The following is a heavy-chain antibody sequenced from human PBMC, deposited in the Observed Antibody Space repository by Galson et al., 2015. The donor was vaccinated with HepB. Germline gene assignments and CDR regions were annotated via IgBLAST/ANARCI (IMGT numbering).Heavy chain of an antibody. V-gene: IGHV3-7*05. CDR2: LTEDGREK. CDR1: EFILSMYW. CDR3: ARVKRGEWYSFYYYGMDV. D-gene: IGHD3-10*01. J-gene: IGHJ6*02. Sequence: SLRLSCAASEFILSMYWMNWVRQAPGKGLEWVANLTEDGREKNYVESVKGRFTIASDNAKNSLYLQMNSLSAEDTAVYYCARVKRGEWYSFYYYGMDVWGRGTTVTVSS.